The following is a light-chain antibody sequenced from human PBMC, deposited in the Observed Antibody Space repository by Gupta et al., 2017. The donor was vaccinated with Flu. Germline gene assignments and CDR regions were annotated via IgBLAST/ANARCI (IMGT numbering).Light chain of an antibody. J-gene: IGKJ1*01. CDR2: LGS. CDR3: MQALQTPWT. Sequence: DLVMPQSPLSLPVTPGEPASISCRSSQSLLHSNGYNYLDWYLQKPGQSPQLLIYLGSNRSSGVPDRFRGSGSGTDFTLKISRVEAEDVGVYYCMQALQTPWTFGQGTKVEIK. CDR1: QSLLHSNGYNY. V-gene: IGKV2-28*01.